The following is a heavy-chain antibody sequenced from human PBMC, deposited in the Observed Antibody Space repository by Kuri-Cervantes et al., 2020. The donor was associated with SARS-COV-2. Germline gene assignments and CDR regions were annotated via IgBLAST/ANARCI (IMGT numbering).Heavy chain of an antibody. CDR3: AREFHDFWSGYYGPYYFYATDV. CDR2: ISYDGNNK. Sequence: GESLKISCAASGFTFSNYAIHWVRQAPGKGLAWVAVISYDGNNKYYADSVKGRFTISRDDSKNTLYLQMNSLRVEDTAVYYCAREFHDFWSGYYGPYYFYATDVWGQGTTVTVSS. V-gene: IGHV3-30-3*01. CDR1: GFTFSNYA. J-gene: IGHJ6*02. D-gene: IGHD3-3*01.